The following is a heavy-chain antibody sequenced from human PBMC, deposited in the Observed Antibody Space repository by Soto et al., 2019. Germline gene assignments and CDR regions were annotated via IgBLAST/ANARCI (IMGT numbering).Heavy chain of an antibody. CDR1: GFTFHTHA. D-gene: IGHD3-22*01. V-gene: IGHV3-23*01. CDR2: ISGSGAAT. Sequence: EVHLLQSGGGLVQPGGSLRLSCVASGFTFHTHAMSWVRQPPGKGPEWVSGISGSGAATDYADSAKGRFAVSRDNLKNTLYLQMNSLRAEDTAVYFCAKGHYYDIIGSSSPATHFDYWGQGALVTVSS. J-gene: IGHJ4*02. CDR3: AKGHYYDIIGSSSPATHFDY.